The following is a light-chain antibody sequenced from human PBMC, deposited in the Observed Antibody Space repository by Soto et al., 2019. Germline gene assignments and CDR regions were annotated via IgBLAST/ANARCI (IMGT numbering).Light chain of an antibody. CDR1: QDISNY. J-gene: IGKJ2*01. CDR3: QQFDNLPMFA. V-gene: IGKV1-33*01. Sequence: DIQLTQSPSSLSASVGDLVTITCQASQDISNYLNWYQQKPGKAPKLLIYDASNLKTGVPLRLSGSGSGTLFTFTISSLQPEDIGTYFCQQFDNLPMFAFGQGTKV. CDR2: DAS.